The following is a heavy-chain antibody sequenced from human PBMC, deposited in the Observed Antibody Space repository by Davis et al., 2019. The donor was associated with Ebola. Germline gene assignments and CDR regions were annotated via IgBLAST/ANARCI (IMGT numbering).Heavy chain of an antibody. J-gene: IGHJ6*02. CDR3: VRGRGYCNGGSCYLDV. CDR1: GFTFSSYG. V-gene: IGHV3-30*03. Sequence: GESLKISCAASGFTFSSYGMHWVRQAPGKGLEWVAVISYDGSNKYYADSVKGRFTISRDNSKNTLYLQMNSLRAEDTAVYYCVRGRGYCNGGSCYLDVWGQGTTVTVSS. D-gene: IGHD2-15*01. CDR2: ISYDGSNK.